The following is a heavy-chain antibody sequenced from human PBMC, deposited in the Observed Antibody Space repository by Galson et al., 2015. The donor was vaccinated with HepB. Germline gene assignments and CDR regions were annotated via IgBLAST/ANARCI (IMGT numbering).Heavy chain of an antibody. CDR2: ISGDGGSS. D-gene: IGHD3-16*01. CDR1: GFMFDTHA. J-gene: IGHJ5*01. CDR3: AKGYGLFDS. Sequence: SLRLSCAASGFMFDTHAMSWVRQVPGKGLKWVSGISGDGGSSFYAESVKGRFTISKDNSKDTVYLQINSARDEDTAVYYCAKGYGLFDSWGQGMLVTVSS. V-gene: IGHV3-23*01.